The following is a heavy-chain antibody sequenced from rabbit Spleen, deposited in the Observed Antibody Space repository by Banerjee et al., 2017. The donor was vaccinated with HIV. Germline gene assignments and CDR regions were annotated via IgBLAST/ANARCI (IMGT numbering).Heavy chain of an antibody. CDR3: ARYYIVYGMDL. J-gene: IGHJ6*01. D-gene: IGHD4-1*01. CDR2: INIVTGRGGT. V-gene: IGHV1S45*01. Sequence: QEQLVESRGGLVKPEGSLTLTCKASGFSFSDRDVMCWVRQAPGKGLEWIACINIVTGRGGTDYANWVNGRFTISSDNAQYTVDLQMNSLTAADTATYFCARYYIVYGMDLWGPGTLVTVS. CDR1: GFSFSDRDV.